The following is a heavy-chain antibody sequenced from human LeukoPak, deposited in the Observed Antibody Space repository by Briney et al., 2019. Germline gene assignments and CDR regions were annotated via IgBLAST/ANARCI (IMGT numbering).Heavy chain of an antibody. J-gene: IGHJ6*02. CDR3: ARTMSSSHTVYGMDV. CDR1: GYSISSSNW. CDR2: IYYSGSI. Sequence: SDTLSLTCAVSGYSISSSNWWGWIRQPPGKGLEWIGYIYYSGSIYYNPSLKSRVTMSVDTSKNQFSLKLSSVTAVDTAVYYCARTMSSSHTVYGMDVRGQGTTVTVSS. D-gene: IGHD2-2*02. V-gene: IGHV4-28*05.